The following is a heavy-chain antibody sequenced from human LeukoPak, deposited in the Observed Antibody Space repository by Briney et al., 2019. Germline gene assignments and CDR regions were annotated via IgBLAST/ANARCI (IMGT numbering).Heavy chain of an antibody. D-gene: IGHD2/OR15-2a*01. CDR3: ASTNRLDY. CDR2: INSHGSTT. J-gene: IGHJ4*02. V-gene: IGHV3-74*01. CDR1: GFTFGSYW. Sequence: GGSLRLSCAAPGFTFGSYWMHWVRQAPGKGPVWVSRINSHGSTTSYADSVKGRFTISRDNAKNTLYLQTNSLRVEDTAVYYCASTNRLDYWGQGTLVTVSS.